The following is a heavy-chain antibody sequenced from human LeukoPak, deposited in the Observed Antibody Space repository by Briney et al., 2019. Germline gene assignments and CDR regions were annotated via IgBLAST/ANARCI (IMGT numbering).Heavy chain of an antibody. CDR2: IDYSGST. D-gene: IGHD6-13*01. Sequence: SETLSLTCTVSGGSLSSNYWNWIRQPPGKGLEWIGYIDYSGSTNYNPSLKSRVTISVDTSKNQFSLKLSSVTAADTAVYYCARVSNRWVSWYCFDNWGQGTLVTVSS. CDR1: GGSLSSNY. J-gene: IGHJ4*02. CDR3: ARVSNRWVSWYCFDN. V-gene: IGHV4-59*01.